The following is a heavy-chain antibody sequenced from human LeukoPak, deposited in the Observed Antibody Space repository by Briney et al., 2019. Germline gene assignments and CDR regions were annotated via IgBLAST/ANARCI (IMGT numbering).Heavy chain of an antibody. J-gene: IGHJ4*02. V-gene: IGHV4-61*02. D-gene: IGHD3-22*01. CDR3: ARDYFDSSGYRLDY. CDR1: GGSISIGSYY. Sequence: SETLSLTCTVSGGSISIGSYYWSWIRQPAGKAPEWIGRIYASGSTNYNPSLKSRVTISVDTSKNQFSLKLSSVTAADTAIYYCARDYFDSSGYRLDYWGQGALVTVSS. CDR2: IYASGST.